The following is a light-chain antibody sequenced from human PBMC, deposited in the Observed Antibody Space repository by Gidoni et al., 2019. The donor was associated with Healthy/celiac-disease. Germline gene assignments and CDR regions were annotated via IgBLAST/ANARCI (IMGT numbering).Light chain of an antibody. CDR3: QKYNSAPPFT. Sequence: DIQMTHSPSSLSASVGDRVTITCRASQGISNYLAWYQQKPGKVPKLLIYAASTLQAGVPSRFSGSGSGTDFTITISSLQPEDVATYYCQKYNSAPPFTFGPGTKVDIK. CDR1: QGISNY. V-gene: IGKV1-27*01. CDR2: AAS. J-gene: IGKJ3*01.